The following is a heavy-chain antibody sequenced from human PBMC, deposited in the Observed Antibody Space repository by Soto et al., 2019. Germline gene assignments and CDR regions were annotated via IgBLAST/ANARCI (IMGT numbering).Heavy chain of an antibody. D-gene: IGHD6-13*01. CDR2: LLYRGST. V-gene: IGHV4-59*02. CDR3: ARDLRYSSRWYRYDS. Sequence: PSETLSLTCTVSGGSVSSYFWSWIRQPPGKGLEWIGYLLYRGSTNYNPSLRRRVTMSVDMSKNHFSLKLSSVTAADTAVYYCARDLRYSSRWYRYDSWGQGTLVTVSS. CDR1: GGSVSSYF. J-gene: IGHJ5*02.